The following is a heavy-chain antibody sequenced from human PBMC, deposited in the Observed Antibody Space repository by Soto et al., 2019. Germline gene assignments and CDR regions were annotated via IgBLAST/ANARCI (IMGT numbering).Heavy chain of an antibody. CDR2: IFSSGTT. CDR3: ARVPSPFDFYYAMDV. Sequence: SETLSLTCSVSGGSIRDYFWTWIRQPPGKGLEWIGYIFSSGTTYYNPSLKSRLTMSLDTSQNQFSLKLNSVTAADTAVYFCARVPSPFDFYYAMDVWGQGTTVTVSS. V-gene: IGHV4-4*09. CDR1: GGSIRDYF. J-gene: IGHJ6*02. D-gene: IGHD3-16*01.